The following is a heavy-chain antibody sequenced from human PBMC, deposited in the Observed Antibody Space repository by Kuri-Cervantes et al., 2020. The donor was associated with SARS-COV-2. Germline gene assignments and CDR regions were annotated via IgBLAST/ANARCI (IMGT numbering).Heavy chain of an antibody. CDR1: GGSFSGDY. CDR2: INHSGSN. D-gene: IGHD3-3*01. CDR3: ARIRPGRPIFGNFDY. Sequence: LVKPTQTLSLTCAVFGGSFSGDYWSWIHQFPGKGLGWIGKINHSGSNNYNPSLSSRVTITVDMSKNQFSLKLSSVTAADTAVYYCARIRPGRPIFGNFDYWGQGTLVTVSS. V-gene: IGHV4-34*01. J-gene: IGHJ4*02.